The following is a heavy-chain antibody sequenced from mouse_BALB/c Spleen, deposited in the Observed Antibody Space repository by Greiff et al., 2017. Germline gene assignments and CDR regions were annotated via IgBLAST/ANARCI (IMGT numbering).Heavy chain of an antibody. CDR1: GFTFSSYG. CDR2: ISSGGSYT. V-gene: IGHV5-6*02. D-gene: IGHD1-1*01. Sequence: EVKLVESGGDLVKPGGSLKLSCAASGFTFSSYGMSWVRQTPDKRLEWVATISSGGSYTYYPDSVKGRFTISRDNAKNTLYLQMSSLKSEDTAMYYCARRYYYGSSYDYFDYWGQGTTLTVSS. CDR3: ARRYYYGSSYDYFDY. J-gene: IGHJ2*01.